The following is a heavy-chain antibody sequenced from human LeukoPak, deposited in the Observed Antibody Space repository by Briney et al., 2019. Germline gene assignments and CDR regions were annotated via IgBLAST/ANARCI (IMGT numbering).Heavy chain of an antibody. D-gene: IGHD1-26*01. CDR3: ARSSYFDY. J-gene: IGHJ4*02. CDR1: GFTFSSYE. Sequence: PGGSLRLSCVASGFTFSSYEMNWVRQAPGKGLEWLSYITSGGSTIYYADSVKGRFTISRDNAKNSLYLQMNSLRAGDTAVYYCARSSYFDYWGRGTLVAVSS. CDR2: ITSGGSTI. V-gene: IGHV3-48*03.